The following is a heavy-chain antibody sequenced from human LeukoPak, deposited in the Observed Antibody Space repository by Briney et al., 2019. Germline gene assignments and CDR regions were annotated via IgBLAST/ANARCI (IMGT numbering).Heavy chain of an antibody. CDR2: ISWNSGSI. J-gene: IGHJ4*02. V-gene: IGHV3-9*01. CDR3: AKGGYYDSSGYYSFDY. D-gene: IGHD3-22*01. Sequence: GGSLRLSCAASGFTFDDYAMHWVRHAPGKGLEWVSGISWNSGSIGYADSVKGRFTISRGNAKNSLYLQMNSLRAEDTALYYCAKGGYYDSSGYYSFDYWGQGTLVTVSS. CDR1: GFTFDDYA.